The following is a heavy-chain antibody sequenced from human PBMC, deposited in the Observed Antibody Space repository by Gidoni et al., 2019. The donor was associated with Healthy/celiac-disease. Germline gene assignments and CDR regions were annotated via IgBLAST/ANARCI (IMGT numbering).Heavy chain of an antibody. Sequence: EVQLVESGGGLVQPGGSRRRSCAASGFTFSSYWMSWVRQAPGKGLEWVANIKQDGSEKYYVDSVKGRFTISRDNAKNSLYLQMNSLRAEDTAVYYCARDRGDAENWFDPWGQGTLVTVSS. J-gene: IGHJ5*02. V-gene: IGHV3-7*04. CDR2: IKQDGSEK. CDR1: GFTFSSYW. D-gene: IGHD2-8*01. CDR3: ARDRGDAENWFDP.